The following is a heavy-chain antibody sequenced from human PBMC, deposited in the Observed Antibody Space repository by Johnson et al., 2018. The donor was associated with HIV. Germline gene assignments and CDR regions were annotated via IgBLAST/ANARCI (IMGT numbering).Heavy chain of an antibody. CDR3: AKDRGGSHQSGHDAFHI. J-gene: IGHJ3*02. Sequence: QVQLVESGGGVVQPGRSLRLSCAASGFSFSSYGMHWVRQAPGKGLEWVAVIWYDGSNQYYADSVKGRFTISRDNSTNTLFLQVTSLRTEDTAMYYCAKDRGGSHQSGHDAFHIWGQGTMVTVSS. V-gene: IGHV3-30*18. D-gene: IGHD1-26*01. CDR1: GFSFSSYG. CDR2: IWYDGSNQ.